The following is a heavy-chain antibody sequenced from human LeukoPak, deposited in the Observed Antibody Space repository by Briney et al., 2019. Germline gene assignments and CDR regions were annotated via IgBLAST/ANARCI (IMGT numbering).Heavy chain of an antibody. J-gene: IGHJ5*02. CDR3: TRRVSTTRWFDP. V-gene: IGHV3-74*01. Sequence: GGSLRLSCTASGFTFGDYAMSWVRQAPGKGQVWDSRIKSDGSTTNYADSVKGRFTISRDNAENTLYLQMNSLRVEDTAVYYCTRRVSTTRWFDPWGQGTLVTVSS. CDR2: IKSDGSTT. D-gene: IGHD2-15*01. CDR1: GFTFGDYA.